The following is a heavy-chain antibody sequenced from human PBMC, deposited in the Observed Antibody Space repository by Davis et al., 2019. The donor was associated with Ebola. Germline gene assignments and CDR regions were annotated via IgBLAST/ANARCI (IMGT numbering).Heavy chain of an antibody. CDR2: IYSGGST. CDR3: ARIPLLTYYYYGMDV. CDR1: GFTFSNAW. V-gene: IGHV3-53*01. Sequence: GESLKISCAASGFTFSNAWMSWVRQAPGKGLEWVSVIYSGGSTYYADSVKGRFTISRDNSKNTLYLQMNSLRAEDTAVYYCARIPLLTYYYYGMDVWGKGTTVTVSS. J-gene: IGHJ6*04. D-gene: IGHD2-15*01.